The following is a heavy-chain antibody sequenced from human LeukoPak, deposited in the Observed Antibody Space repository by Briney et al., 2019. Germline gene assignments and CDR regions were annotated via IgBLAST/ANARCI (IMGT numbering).Heavy chain of an antibody. CDR3: ARVTGYMTEDYFDY. Sequence: GASVKVSCKASGYTFTSYGISWVRQAPGQGLEWMGWISAYNGNTNYAQKLQGRVTMTTDTSTRTAYMELRSLRSDDTAVYFCARVTGYMTEDYFDYWGQGTLITVSS. D-gene: IGHD6-13*01. CDR1: GYTFTSYG. J-gene: IGHJ4*02. V-gene: IGHV1-18*01. CDR2: ISAYNGNT.